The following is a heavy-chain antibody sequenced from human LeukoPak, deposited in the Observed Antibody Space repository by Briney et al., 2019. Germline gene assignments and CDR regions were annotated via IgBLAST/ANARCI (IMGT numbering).Heavy chain of an antibody. V-gene: IGHV1-18*01. J-gene: IGHJ4*02. CDR1: GYTFTSYG. CDR2: ISAYNGNT. CDR3: ARVEATVTTYDY. Sequence: ASVKVSCKASGYTFTSYGISWVRQAPGQGLEWMGWISAYNGNTNYAQKFQGRVTMTRDTSISTAYMELNRLRSDDTAVYYCARVEATVTTYDYWGQGTLVTVSS. D-gene: IGHD4-17*01.